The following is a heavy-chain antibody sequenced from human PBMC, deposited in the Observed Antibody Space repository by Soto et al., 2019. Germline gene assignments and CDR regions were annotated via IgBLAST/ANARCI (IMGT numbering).Heavy chain of an antibody. CDR2: INHSGST. CDR3: ARGPGGDPAFDI. V-gene: IGHV4-34*01. D-gene: IGHD2-21*01. CDR1: GGSFSGYY. Sequence: QVQLQQWGAGLLKPSETLSLTCAVYGGSFSGYYWSWIRQPPGKGLEWIGEINHSGSTNYNPSLKSRVPISVDTSKNQFSLKLSSVTAADTAVYYCARGPGGDPAFDIWGQGTMVTVSS. J-gene: IGHJ3*02.